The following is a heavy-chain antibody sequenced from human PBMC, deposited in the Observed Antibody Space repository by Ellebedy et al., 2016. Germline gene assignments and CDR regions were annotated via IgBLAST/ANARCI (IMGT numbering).Heavy chain of an antibody. Sequence: GGSLRLSXAASGFTFSSYAMSWVRQAPGKGLEWVSAISGSGGSTYYADSVKGRFTISRDNAKNSLYLQMNSLRAEDTALYYCAKDGYDFWSGYYGWFDPWGQGTLVTVSS. CDR2: ISGSGGST. V-gene: IGHV3-23*01. CDR3: AKDGYDFWSGYYGWFDP. CDR1: GFTFSSYA. D-gene: IGHD3-3*01. J-gene: IGHJ5*02.